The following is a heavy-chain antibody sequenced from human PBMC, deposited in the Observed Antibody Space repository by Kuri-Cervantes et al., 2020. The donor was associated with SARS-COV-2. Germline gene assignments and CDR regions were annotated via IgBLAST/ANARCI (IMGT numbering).Heavy chain of an antibody. Sequence: KVSCKGSGYSFTSYWIGWVRQMPGKGLEWMGIIYPGDSDTRYSPSFQGQVTISADKSISTAYLQWSSLKASDTAMYYCARGGGPSLRYYYYYMDVWGKGTTVTVSS. CDR3: ARGGGPSLRYYYYYMDV. J-gene: IGHJ6*03. CDR1: GYSFTSYW. V-gene: IGHV5-51*01. D-gene: IGHD2-15*01. CDR2: IYPGDSDT.